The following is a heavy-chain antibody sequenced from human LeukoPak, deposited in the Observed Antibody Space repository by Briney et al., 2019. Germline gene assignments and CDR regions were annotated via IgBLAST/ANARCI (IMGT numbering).Heavy chain of an antibody. Sequence: SETLSLTCAVYGGSFSGYYWSWIRQPPGKGLEWIGEINHSGSTNYNPSLKSRVTISVDTSKNQFSLKLSSVTAADTAVYYCARHGYGDYQRLDYWGQGTLVTVSS. V-gene: IGHV4-34*01. CDR1: GGSFSGYY. CDR3: ARHGYGDYQRLDY. CDR2: INHSGST. D-gene: IGHD4-17*01. J-gene: IGHJ4*02.